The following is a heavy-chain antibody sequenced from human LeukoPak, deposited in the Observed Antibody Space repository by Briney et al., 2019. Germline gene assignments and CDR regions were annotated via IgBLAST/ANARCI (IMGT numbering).Heavy chain of an antibody. D-gene: IGHD3-22*01. V-gene: IGHV5-51*01. CDR1: GHSLTNYW. CDR3: ARCPQDYYDSSGYYAYFDY. J-gene: IGHJ4*02. CDR2: IYPGDSDT. Sequence: GESLKISCKGSGHSLTNYWIGWVRQMPGKGPEWMGIIYPGDSDTRYSPSFQGQVTISADKSISTAYLQWSSLKASDTAMYYCARCPQDYYDSSGYYAYFDYWGQGTLVTVSS.